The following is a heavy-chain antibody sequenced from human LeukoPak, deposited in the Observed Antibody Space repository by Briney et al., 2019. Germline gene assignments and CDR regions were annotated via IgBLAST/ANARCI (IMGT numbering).Heavy chain of an antibody. Sequence: GGSLRLSCAASGVTLSSYAMSWARQAPGKGLEWVSGISSSGSGGNTYYADPVKGRFTISRDNSRNILYLQMNSLRAEDTAVYYCARWYSSGWYSDYWGQGTLVTVSS. D-gene: IGHD6-19*01. J-gene: IGHJ4*02. CDR3: ARWYSSGWYSDY. CDR2: ISSSGSGGNT. CDR1: GVTLSSYA. V-gene: IGHV3-23*01.